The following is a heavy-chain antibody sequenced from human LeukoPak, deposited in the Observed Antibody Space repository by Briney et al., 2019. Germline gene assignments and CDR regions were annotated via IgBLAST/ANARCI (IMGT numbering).Heavy chain of an antibody. CDR3: ARVHSVMRSYSYFDY. CDR1: GFNISKTY. CDR2: TYAGGAS. D-gene: IGHD1-26*01. V-gene: IGHV3-53*01. J-gene: IGHJ4*02. Sequence: GGSLRLSCAASGFNISKTYLMWARQAPGKRLEWVSVTYAGGASWYGDFVEGRFTISRDNAKNTLYLQMNSLRAEDTAVYYCARVHSVMRSYSYFDYWGQGTLVTVSS.